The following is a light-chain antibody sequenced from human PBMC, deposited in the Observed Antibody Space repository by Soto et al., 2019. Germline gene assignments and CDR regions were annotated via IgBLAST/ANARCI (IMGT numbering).Light chain of an antibody. CDR2: AAS. J-gene: IGKJ2*01. CDR3: QQSYSTPHT. CDR1: QSINIY. Sequence: DIQMTQSPSSLSASVGARVTITCRASQSINIYLNWYQQKPGRAPKLVINAASRLQSGVPSNFSGGGSGTHFTLSISSLQPEDLATYYCQQSYSTPHTFGQGTNLEIK. V-gene: IGKV1-39*01.